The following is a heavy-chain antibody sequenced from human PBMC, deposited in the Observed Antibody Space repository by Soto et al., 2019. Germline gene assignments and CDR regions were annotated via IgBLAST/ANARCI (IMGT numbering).Heavy chain of an antibody. V-gene: IGHV3-23*01. CDR3: AKELRPDGMYDLDY. CDR2: MVGDGSSS. D-gene: IGHD1-20*01. CDR1: GFTFSTYA. Sequence: EVQLLESGGGLAQPGGSLRLSCAASGFTFSTYAMNWVRQAPGKGLEWVSVMVGDGSSSDYADSVRGRFTIFRDNSKNTQYLQMNRLRAEDTAVYYCAKELRPDGMYDLDYCGQGTLVTVSS. J-gene: IGHJ4*02.